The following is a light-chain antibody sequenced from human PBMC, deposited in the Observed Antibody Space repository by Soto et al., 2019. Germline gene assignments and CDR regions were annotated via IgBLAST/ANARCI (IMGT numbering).Light chain of an antibody. CDR2: EGS. CDR3: CSYAGSRTNVV. CDR1: SSDVGSYNL. V-gene: IGLV2-23*01. Sequence: QSALTQPASVSGSPGQSFTISCTGTSSDVGSYNLVSWYQQHPGKAPKLMIYEGSKRPSGVTNRFSGSKFGHTASLTISGLQAEDEADYYCCSYAGSRTNVVFGGGTKLTVL. J-gene: IGLJ2*01.